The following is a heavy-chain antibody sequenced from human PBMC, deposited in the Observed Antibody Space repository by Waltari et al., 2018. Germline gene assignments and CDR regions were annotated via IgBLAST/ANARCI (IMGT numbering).Heavy chain of an antibody. Sequence: EVQLVESGGGLVQPGGSLRLSCAPSGFTVSDNYMSWVRQAPGKGLEWVSVIYAGGSTSYADYVKGRFTISRDNSKSTLYLQMNSLRAEDTAVYYCARGRNTNYVVYGMDVWGQGTTVTVSS. CDR2: IYAGGST. D-gene: IGHD4-4*01. V-gene: IGHV3-66*02. CDR3: ARGRNTNYVVYGMDV. CDR1: GFTVSDNY. J-gene: IGHJ6*02.